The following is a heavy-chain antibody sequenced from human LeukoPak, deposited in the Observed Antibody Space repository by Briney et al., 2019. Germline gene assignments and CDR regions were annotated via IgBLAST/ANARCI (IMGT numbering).Heavy chain of an antibody. D-gene: IGHD4-11*01. CDR3: AREAVTSANWFDP. J-gene: IGHJ5*02. CDR2: IYYSGST. V-gene: IGHV4-59*01. Sequence: SETLSLTCTVSGGSISSYYWSWIRQPPGKGLEWIGYIYYSGSTNYNPSLKSRVTISVDTSKNQFSLKLSSVTAADTAVYYCAREAVTSANWFDPWGQGTLVTASS. CDR1: GGSISSYY.